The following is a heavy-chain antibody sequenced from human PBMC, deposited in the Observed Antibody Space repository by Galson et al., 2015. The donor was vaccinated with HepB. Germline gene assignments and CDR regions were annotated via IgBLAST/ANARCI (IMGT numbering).Heavy chain of an antibody. Sequence: SLRLSCAGSGFTFTNSWMAWVRQTPEKGLEWVANIKEDGGQKYYVDSVQGRFTISRDNAKNSLFLQMNSLRAEDTAVYYCTTDRIAAYWGQGTLVTVSS. CDR2: IKEDGGQK. CDR3: TTDRIAAY. CDR1: GFTFTNSW. V-gene: IGHV3-7*03. J-gene: IGHJ4*02. D-gene: IGHD6-13*01.